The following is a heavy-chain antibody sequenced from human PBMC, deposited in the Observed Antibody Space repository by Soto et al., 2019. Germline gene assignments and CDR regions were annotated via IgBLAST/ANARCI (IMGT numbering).Heavy chain of an antibody. Sequence: QVQLVQSGAEVKKPGSSVKVSCKASGGTFSSYSINWVRQAPGQGLEWMGEISAIFGTANYAQKFQGRVTITADESTIRAYMELSSLRSGDTSVYYCARDGGRHSGGMDYWGQGTLVTVSS. CDR3: ARDGGRHSGGMDY. V-gene: IGHV1-69*01. CDR2: ISAIFGTA. J-gene: IGHJ4*02. D-gene: IGHD1-26*01. CDR1: GGTFSSYS.